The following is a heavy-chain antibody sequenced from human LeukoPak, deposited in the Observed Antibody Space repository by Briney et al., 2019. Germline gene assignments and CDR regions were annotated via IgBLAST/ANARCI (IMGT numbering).Heavy chain of an antibody. J-gene: IGHJ4*02. CDR2: ISSSSSYT. Sequence: GGSLRLSCAASGFTFSDYYMSWIRQAPGKGLEWVSYISSSSSYTNYADSVKGRFTISRDNAKNSLYLQMNSLRAEDTAMYYCARWRCSGGSCYSGVDYWGQGTLVTVSS. CDR3: ARWRCSGGSCYSGVDY. V-gene: IGHV3-11*06. CDR1: GFTFSDYY. D-gene: IGHD2-15*01.